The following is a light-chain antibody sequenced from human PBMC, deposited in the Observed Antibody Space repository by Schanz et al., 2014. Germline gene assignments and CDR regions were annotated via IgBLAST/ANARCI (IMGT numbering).Light chain of an antibody. V-gene: IGKV3-15*01. CDR3: QQGDSFPLT. Sequence: EVVMTQSPATLSVSPGERATLSCRASQSVSSNLAWYQQKPGQAPRLLIYGTSTRATGIPARFSGSGSGTDFTLSISSLQPEDFATYYCQQGDSFPLTFGGGTKVEIK. CDR2: GTS. J-gene: IGKJ4*01. CDR1: QSVSSN.